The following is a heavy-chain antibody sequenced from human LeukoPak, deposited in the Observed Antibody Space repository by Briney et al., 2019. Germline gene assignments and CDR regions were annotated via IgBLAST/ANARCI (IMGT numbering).Heavy chain of an antibody. D-gene: IGHD2-15*01. V-gene: IGHV3-15*01. Sequence: GGSLRLSCAASGFTFSNAWMSWVRQAPGKGLEWVGRIKSKTDGGTTDYAAPVKGRFTISRGDSKNTLYLQMNSLKTEDTAVYYCTTDVFCSGGSCYRGYYYMDVWGKGTTVTVSS. J-gene: IGHJ6*03. CDR2: IKSKTDGGTT. CDR1: GFTFSNAW. CDR3: TTDVFCSGGSCYRGYYYMDV.